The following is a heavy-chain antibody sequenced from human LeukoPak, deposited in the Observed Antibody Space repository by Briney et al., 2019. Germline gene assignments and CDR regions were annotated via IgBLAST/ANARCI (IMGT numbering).Heavy chain of an antibody. CDR3: ARSERYYDFWSGYSSFDY. J-gene: IGHJ4*02. Sequence: SETLSLTCGVYGRSSSNYHWSWIRQPPGERLEWIGEINYSGYTKYNPSLKSRVTISVDTSKNQFSLKLSSVTAADTAVYYCARSERYYDFWSGYSSFDYWGQGTLVTVSS. V-gene: IGHV4-34*01. D-gene: IGHD3-3*01. CDR1: GRSSSNYH. CDR2: INYSGYT.